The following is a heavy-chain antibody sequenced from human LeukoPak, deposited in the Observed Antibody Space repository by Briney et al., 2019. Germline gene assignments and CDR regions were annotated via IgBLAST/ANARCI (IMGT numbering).Heavy chain of an antibody. CDR1: GGSISSSSYY. Sequence: SETLSLTCTVSGGSISSSSYYGGWIRQRPGKGLEWIGSIYYSGSTYYNPSLKSRVTISVDTSKNQFSLKLSSVTAADTAVYYCARHPSYVNRFDYWGQGTLVTVSS. CDR3: ARHPSYVNRFDY. J-gene: IGHJ4*02. CDR2: IYYSGST. V-gene: IGHV4-39*01. D-gene: IGHD5-18*01.